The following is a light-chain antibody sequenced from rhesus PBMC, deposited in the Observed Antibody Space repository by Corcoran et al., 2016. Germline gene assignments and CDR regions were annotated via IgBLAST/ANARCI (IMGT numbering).Light chain of an antibody. CDR2: KAS. V-gene: IGKV1-22*01. CDR1: QGISSW. Sequence: DIQMTQSPSSLSASVGDKVTITCRASQGISSWLAWYQQKPGKAPKLLIYKASSLHSGVPSRFSGSGSGTDFTLTSSSLQPEDFATYYCLRYSSSPWTFGPGTKVEIK. J-gene: IGKJ1*01. CDR3: LRYSSSPWT.